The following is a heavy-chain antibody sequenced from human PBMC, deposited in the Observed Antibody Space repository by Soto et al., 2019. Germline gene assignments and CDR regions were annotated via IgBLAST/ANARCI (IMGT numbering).Heavy chain of an antibody. CDR2: VYYTGNT. D-gene: IGHD3-10*01. Sequence: QVQLQQSGPGLVKPSETLSLTCAVSGGSISNYNYYWGWIRQSPGKGLEWIGSVYYTGNTYYNPSLNSRLTISVDTSENQFSLRLTSVTAADTAVYFCARLRARWFGDLLSSDVDFWGQGSLVTVSS. V-gene: IGHV4-39*01. CDR1: GGSISNYNYY. CDR3: ARLRARWFGDLLSSDVDF. J-gene: IGHJ4*02.